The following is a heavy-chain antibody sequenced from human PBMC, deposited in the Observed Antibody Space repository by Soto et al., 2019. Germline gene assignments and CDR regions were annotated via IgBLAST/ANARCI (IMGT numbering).Heavy chain of an antibody. CDR3: AKDRLMLTMVVVGAFDF. V-gene: IGHV3-23*01. Sequence: VQLLESGGGLVQPGGSLRLSCAASGFSFNNLAMTWVRQAPGKGLEWVSGISGSGSTTHYADSVKGRFTISRDNSKDTLYLQMNSLRPEDTAVYYCAKDRLMLTMVVVGAFDFWGLGTMVTVSS. D-gene: IGHD3-22*01. CDR1: GFSFNNLA. CDR2: ISGSGSTT. J-gene: IGHJ3*01.